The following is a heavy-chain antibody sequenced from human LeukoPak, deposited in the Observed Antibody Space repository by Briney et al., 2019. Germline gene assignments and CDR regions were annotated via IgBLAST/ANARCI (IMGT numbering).Heavy chain of an antibody. CDR2: INPSVGSA. Sequence: PGASVKVSCKSSGYTFTSYAMNWVRQAPGQGLEWMGIINPSVGSASYSQKFQGRVTMTRDTSTSTVYMELSSLRSEDTAVYYCARGWEMASKAPFDYWGQGTLVTVSS. CDR1: GYTFTSYA. D-gene: IGHD5-24*01. J-gene: IGHJ4*02. V-gene: IGHV1-46*01. CDR3: ARGWEMASKAPFDY.